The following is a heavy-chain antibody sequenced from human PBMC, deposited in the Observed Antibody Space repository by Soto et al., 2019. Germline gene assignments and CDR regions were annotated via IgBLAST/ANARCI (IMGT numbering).Heavy chain of an antibody. CDR2: ISYYGSNK. CDR1: GFTFSSYG. V-gene: IGHV3-30*03. CDR3: ASRPNDYGDYYYYYMDV. Sequence: QVQLVESGGGVVQPGRSLRLSCAASGFTFSSYGMHWVRQAPGKGLERVAVISYYGSNKYYADSVKGRFTISRDNSKNTLYLQMNSLRAEDTAVYYCASRPNDYGDYYYYYMDVWGKGTTVTVSS. D-gene: IGHD4-17*01. J-gene: IGHJ6*03.